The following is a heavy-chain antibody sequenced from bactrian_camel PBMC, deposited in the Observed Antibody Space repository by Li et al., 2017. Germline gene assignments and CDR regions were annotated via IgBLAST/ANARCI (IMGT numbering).Heavy chain of an antibody. CDR2: IDTAGSA. V-gene: IGHV3S53*01. CDR1: TSTYYSNG. D-gene: IGHD6*01. CDR3: AADRGWRTVVAGCPFGEYKH. Sequence: HVQLVESGGGSVVTGGSLRLDCALTTSTYYSNGFCMGWFRQTPGKGREGVAAIDTAGSATYSASVAGRFTISTDNATNTLYLLMDTLKPEDTATYYCAADRGWRTVVAGCPFGEYKHWGQGTQVTVS. J-gene: IGHJ4*01.